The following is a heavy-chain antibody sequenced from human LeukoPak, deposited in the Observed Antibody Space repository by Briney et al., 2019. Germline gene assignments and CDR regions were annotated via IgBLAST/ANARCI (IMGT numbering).Heavy chain of an antibody. CDR1: GFSVSNNY. J-gene: IGHJ4*02. CDR2: LFSGGNS. Sequence: PGGSLRLSCAASGFSVSNNYMSWVRQAPGKGLEWVSVLFSGGNSYYADSVKGRFTISRDNSKNTLYLQMNSLRAEDTAVYYCARDRYDRSGYYWFDYWGQGTLVTVSS. D-gene: IGHD3-22*01. CDR3: ARDRYDRSGYYWFDY. V-gene: IGHV3-53*01.